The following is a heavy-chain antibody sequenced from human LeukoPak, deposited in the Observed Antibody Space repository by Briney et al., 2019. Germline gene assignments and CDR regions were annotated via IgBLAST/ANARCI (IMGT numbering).Heavy chain of an antibody. CDR3: ARGLLYDFWSGYYPGSPNWYFDL. J-gene: IGHJ2*01. CDR2: IYYSGST. CDR1: GGSISSSSYY. V-gene: IGHV4-39*07. Sequence: SETLSLTCTVSGGSISSSSYYWGWIRQPPGKGLEWIGSIYYSGSTNYNPSLKSRVTISVDTSKNQFSLKLSSVTAADTAVYYCARGLLYDFWSGYYPGSPNWYFDLWGRGTLVTVSS. D-gene: IGHD3-3*01.